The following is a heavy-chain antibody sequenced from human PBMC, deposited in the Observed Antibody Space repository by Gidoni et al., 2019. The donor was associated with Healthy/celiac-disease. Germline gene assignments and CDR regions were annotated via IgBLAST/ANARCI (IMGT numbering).Heavy chain of an antibody. D-gene: IGHD3-3*01. J-gene: IGHJ4*02. V-gene: IGHV4-59*01. CDR3: AAADLWSGYLYYFDY. CDR1: GGSISSYY. Sequence: QVQLQESGPGLVKPSETLSLTCTASGGSISSYYWSWIRQPPGKGLEWIGYIYYSGSTNYNPSLKSRVTISVDTSKNQFSLKLSSVTAADTAVYYCAAADLWSGYLYYFDYWGQGTLVTVSS. CDR2: IYYSGST.